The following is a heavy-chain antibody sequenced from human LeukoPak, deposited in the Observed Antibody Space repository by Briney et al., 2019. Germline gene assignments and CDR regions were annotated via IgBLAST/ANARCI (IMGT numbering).Heavy chain of an antibody. CDR2: IKQDGGEK. J-gene: IGHJ3*02. CDR3: ARERFLEWLFGNAFDI. D-gene: IGHD3-3*01. CDR1: GFTFSSYW. V-gene: IGHV3-7*01. Sequence: GGSLRLSCAASGFTFSSYWMSWVRQAPGKGLEWVANIKQDGGEKYYVDSVKGRFTISRDNAKNSLYLQMNSLRAEDTAVYYCARERFLEWLFGNAFDIWGQGTMVTVSS.